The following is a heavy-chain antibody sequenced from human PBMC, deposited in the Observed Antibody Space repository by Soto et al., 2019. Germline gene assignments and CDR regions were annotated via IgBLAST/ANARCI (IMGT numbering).Heavy chain of an antibody. J-gene: IGHJ4*02. CDR2: ISGSGGST. D-gene: IGHD1-26*01. Sequence: GGSLRLSCAASGFTFSSYAMSWVRQAPGKGLEWVSAISGSGGSTYYADSVKGRFTISRDNSKNTLYLQMNSLRAEDTAVYYCAKCLLDGSYYGEFDYWGQGTLVTVSS. CDR3: AKCLLDGSYYGEFDY. CDR1: GFTFSSYA. V-gene: IGHV3-23*01.